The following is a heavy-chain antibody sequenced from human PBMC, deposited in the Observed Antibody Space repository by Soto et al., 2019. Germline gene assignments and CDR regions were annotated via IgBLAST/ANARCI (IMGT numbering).Heavy chain of an antibody. D-gene: IGHD6-19*01. CDR1: GFSLSNARMG. CDR3: ARMSSSGWYGRWFDP. Sequence: GSGPTLVNPTETLTLTCTVSGFSLSNARMGVSWIRQPPGKALEWLAHIFSNDEKSYSTSLKSRLTISKDTSKSQVVLTMTNMDPVDTATYYCARMSSSGWYGRWFDPWGQGTLVTVSS. J-gene: IGHJ5*02. CDR2: IFSNDEK. V-gene: IGHV2-26*01.